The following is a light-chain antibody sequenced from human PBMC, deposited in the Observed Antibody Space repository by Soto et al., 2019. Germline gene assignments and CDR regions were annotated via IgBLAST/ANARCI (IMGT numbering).Light chain of an antibody. CDR2: WAS. V-gene: IGKV4-1*01. J-gene: IGKJ3*01. CDR1: QSVFYSPKNKNY. Sequence: DIVMTQSPDSLAVSLGERATINCKSSQSVFYSPKNKNYLAWYQQKPGQPPKLLIYWASTRESGVPDRFSGRGSGTDFTLTISSLQAGDVAVYYCQQYYATPLTFGPGTKVDIK. CDR3: QQYYATPLT.